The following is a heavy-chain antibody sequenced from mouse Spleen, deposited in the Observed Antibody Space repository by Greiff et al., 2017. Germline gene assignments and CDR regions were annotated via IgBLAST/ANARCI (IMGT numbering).Heavy chain of an antibody. V-gene: IGHV1-54*01. CDR3: ARGYDYAPYFDY. CDR2: INPGSGGT. CDR1: GYAFTNYL. Sequence: QVQLQQSGAELVRPGTSVKVSCKASGYAFTNYLIEWVKQRPGQGLEWIGVINPGSGGTNYNEKFKGKATLTADKSSSTAYMQLSSLTSDDSAVYFCARGYDYAPYFDYWGQGTTLTVSS. D-gene: IGHD2-4*01. J-gene: IGHJ2*01.